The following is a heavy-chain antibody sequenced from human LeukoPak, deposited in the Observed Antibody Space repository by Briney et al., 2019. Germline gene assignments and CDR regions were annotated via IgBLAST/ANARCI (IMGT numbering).Heavy chain of an antibody. CDR3: ARGLGVVAGATPHGY. CDR2: INPNGGGT. CDR1: GYTFTGYY. V-gene: IGHV1-2*02. Sequence: RASVKVSCKASGYTFTGYYIHWVRQAPGQGLEWMGWINPNGGGTNYAQKFQGRVTMTRDTSISTAYMDVSSLRSDDTAVYYCARGLGVVAGATPHGYWGQGTLVTVSS. D-gene: IGHD6-19*01. J-gene: IGHJ4*02.